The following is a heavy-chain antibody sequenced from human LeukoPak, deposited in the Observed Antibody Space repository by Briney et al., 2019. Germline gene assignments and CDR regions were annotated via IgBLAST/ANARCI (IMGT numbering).Heavy chain of an antibody. CDR2: IYYSGST. CDR3: ARDKYPYYYGSGKDAFDI. J-gene: IGHJ3*02. Sequence: SETLSLTCAVYGGSFSGHYWTWIRQPPGKGLEWIGYIYYSGSTNYNPSLKSRVTISVDTSKNQFSLKLSSVTAADTAVYYCARDKYPYYYGSGKDAFDIWGQGTMVTVSS. CDR1: GGSFSGHY. D-gene: IGHD3-10*01. V-gene: IGHV4-59*11.